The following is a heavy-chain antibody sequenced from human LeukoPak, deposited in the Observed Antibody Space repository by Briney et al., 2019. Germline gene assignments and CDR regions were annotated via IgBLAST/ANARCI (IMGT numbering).Heavy chain of an antibody. V-gene: IGHV4-61*02. CDR3: ARDLVIVAAGLMSINWFDP. D-gene: IGHD6-13*01. Sequence: SETLSLTCTVSGGSISSGSYYWSWIRQPAGKGLEWIGRIYTSGTTNYNPSLKSRVTISVGTSKNQFSLKLSSVTAADTAVYYCARDLVIVAAGLMSINWFDPWGQGTLVTVSS. CDR1: GGSISSGSYY. CDR2: IYTSGTT. J-gene: IGHJ5*02.